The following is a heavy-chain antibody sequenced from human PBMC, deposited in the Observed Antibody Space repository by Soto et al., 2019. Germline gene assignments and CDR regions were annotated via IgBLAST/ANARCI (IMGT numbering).Heavy chain of an antibody. CDR2: ISGSGGST. D-gene: IGHD2-21*02. J-gene: IGHJ6*02. Sequence: GGSLRLSCAASGFTFSSYAMSWVRQAPGKGLEWVSAISGSGGSTYYADSVKGRFTISRDNSKNTLSLQMNSLRAEDTAVYYCAKGGDRTAIAPYYYYGMDVWGQGTTVTVSS. CDR3: AKGGDRTAIAPYYYYGMDV. V-gene: IGHV3-23*01. CDR1: GFTFSSYA.